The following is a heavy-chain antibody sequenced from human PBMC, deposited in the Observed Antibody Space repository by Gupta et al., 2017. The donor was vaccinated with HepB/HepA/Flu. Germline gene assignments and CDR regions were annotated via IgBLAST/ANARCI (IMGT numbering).Heavy chain of an antibody. CDR1: GFTFSSYW. V-gene: IGHV3-7*01. J-gene: IGHJ4*02. Sequence: EVQLVESGGGLVQPGGSLRLSCATSGFTFSSYWMNWVRQTPEKGLEWVANMYQDGSEKYNVGSVEGRFTISRDNAKNSLYLQMNNLRAEDTAVYYCARGAYSGSHDYWGQGTLVTVSS. D-gene: IGHD1-26*01. CDR3: ARGAYSGSHDY. CDR2: MYQDGSEK.